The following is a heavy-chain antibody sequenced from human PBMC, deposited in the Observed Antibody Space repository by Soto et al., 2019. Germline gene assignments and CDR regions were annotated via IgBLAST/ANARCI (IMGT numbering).Heavy chain of an antibody. CDR2: ISGSGGST. J-gene: IGHJ4*02. CDR1: GFTFSSYA. Sequence: GGSLRLSCAASGFTFSSYAMSWVRQAPGKGMEWVAAISGSGGSTYYADSVKGRFTISRENSKNTLYLQMNSLRAEDAAVYYCAKDLVGSNADYYDYWGRATLVTVSS. V-gene: IGHV3-23*01. D-gene: IGHD2-15*01. CDR3: AKDLVGSNADYYDY.